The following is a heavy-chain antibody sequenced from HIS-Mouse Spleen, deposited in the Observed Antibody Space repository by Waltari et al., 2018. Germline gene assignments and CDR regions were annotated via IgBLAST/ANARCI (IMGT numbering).Heavy chain of an antibody. J-gene: IGHJ3*02. CDR3: AKENPNFDAFDI. CDR2: ISGSGGST. Sequence: EVQLLESGGGLVQPGGSLRLACAASGFTFSSYAMRWFRQDPGKGVEWVSAISGSGGSTYYADSVKGRFTISRDNSKNTLYLQMNSLRAEDTAVYYCAKENPNFDAFDIWGQGTMVTVSS. CDR1: GFTFSSYA. V-gene: IGHV3-23*01.